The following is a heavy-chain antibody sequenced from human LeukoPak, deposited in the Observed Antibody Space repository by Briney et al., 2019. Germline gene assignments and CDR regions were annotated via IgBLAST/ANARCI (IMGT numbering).Heavy chain of an antibody. CDR2: IDRSGGST. CDR3: AKAHNFDY. Sequence: PGGSLRLSCAASGFTYSSDAMSWVRQAPARGLEWVSVIDRSGGSTWYADSVKGRFTISRDNSENTLYLQMNSLRAEDTAVYYCAKAHNFDYWGQGTLVTVSS. CDR1: GFTYSSDA. J-gene: IGHJ4*02. V-gene: IGHV3-23*01.